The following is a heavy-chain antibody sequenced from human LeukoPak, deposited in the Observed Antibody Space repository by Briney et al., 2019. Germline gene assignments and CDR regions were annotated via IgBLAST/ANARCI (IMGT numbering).Heavy chain of an antibody. CDR1: GGSFSGYY. D-gene: IGHD3-3*01. J-gene: IGHJ4*02. CDR3: ARDRGDFWSGYPYQ. CDR2: IYTSGST. Sequence: SETLSLTCAVYGGSFSGYYWSWIRQPPGKGLEWIGRIYTSGSTNYNPSLKSRVTMSVDTSKNQFSLKLSSVTAADTAVYYCARDRGDFWSGYPYQWGQGTLVTVSS. V-gene: IGHV4-4*07.